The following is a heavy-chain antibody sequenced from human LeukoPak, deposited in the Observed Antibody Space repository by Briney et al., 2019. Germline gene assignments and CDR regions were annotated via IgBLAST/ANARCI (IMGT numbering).Heavy chain of an antibody. V-gene: IGHV3-23*01. CDR1: GFTFSSYS. D-gene: IGHD3-3*01. CDR2: ISGSGGGT. J-gene: IGHJ4*02. CDR3: ATGFLEWQYYFDY. Sequence: GGSLRLSCAASGFTFSSYSMSWVRQAAGKGLEWVSLISGSGGGTYYADSVKGRFTISRDNSKNTLYLQLNSLRVEDTAVYYCATGFLEWQYYFDYWGQGTLVTVSS.